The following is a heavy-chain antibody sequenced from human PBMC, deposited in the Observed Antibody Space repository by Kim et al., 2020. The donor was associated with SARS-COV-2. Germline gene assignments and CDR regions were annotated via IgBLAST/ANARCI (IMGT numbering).Heavy chain of an antibody. CDR3: ATAAPIVVVPAAEHYYYYYGMDV. D-gene: IGHD2-2*01. V-gene: IGHV1-24*01. Sequence: ASVKVSCKVSGYTLTELSMHWVRQAPGKGLEWMGGFDPEDGETIYAQKFQGRVTITEDTSTDTAYMELSSLRSEDTAVYYCATAAPIVVVPAAEHYYYYYGMDVWGQGTTVTVSS. J-gene: IGHJ6*02. CDR2: FDPEDGET. CDR1: GYTLTELS.